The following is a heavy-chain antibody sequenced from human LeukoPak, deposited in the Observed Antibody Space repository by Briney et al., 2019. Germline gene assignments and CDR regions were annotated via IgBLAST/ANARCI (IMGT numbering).Heavy chain of an antibody. V-gene: IGHV4-39*07. D-gene: IGHD2-15*01. CDR2: IYYSGST. Sequence: SETLSLTCTVSGGSISSSYSWGWIRQPPGKGLEWIGSIYYSGSTYYNPSLKSRVTISVDTSKNQFSLKLSSVTAADTAVYYCATYLGYCSGGSCLAFDYWGQGTLVTVSS. CDR1: GGSISSSYS. CDR3: ATYLGYCSGGSCLAFDY. J-gene: IGHJ4*02.